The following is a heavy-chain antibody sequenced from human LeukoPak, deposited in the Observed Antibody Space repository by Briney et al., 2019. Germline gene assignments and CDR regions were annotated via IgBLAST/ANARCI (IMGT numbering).Heavy chain of an antibody. V-gene: IGHV1-2*06. J-gene: IGHJ6*04. Sequence: ASVKVSCKASGYTFTGYYMHWVRQAPGQVLELMGRMNPNSGGTNYAQKFQGRVTMTRDTSISTAYMELSRLRSDDTAVYYCSNSDILTGYYPDVWGKGTTVTVSS. CDR3: SNSDILTGYYPDV. D-gene: IGHD3-9*01. CDR2: MNPNSGGT. CDR1: GYTFTGYY.